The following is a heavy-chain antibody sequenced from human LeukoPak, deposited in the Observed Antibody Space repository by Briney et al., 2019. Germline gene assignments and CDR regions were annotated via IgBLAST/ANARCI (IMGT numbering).Heavy chain of an antibody. Sequence: PSETLSLTCTVSGGSISSYYWSWIRQPPGKGLEWIGYIYYSGSTNYTPSLKSRVTISVDTSKNQFSLKLSSVTAADTAVYYCARDQGGTAGQTYYYMDVWGKGTTVTVSS. CDR1: GGSISSYY. D-gene: IGHD2-21*02. J-gene: IGHJ6*03. CDR2: IYYSGST. CDR3: ARDQGGTAGQTYYYMDV. V-gene: IGHV4-59*01.